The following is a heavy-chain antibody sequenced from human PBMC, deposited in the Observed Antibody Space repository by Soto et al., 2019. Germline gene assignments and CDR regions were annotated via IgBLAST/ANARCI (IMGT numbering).Heavy chain of an antibody. CDR3: ARDGPTSTTVVTPRSDRLDY. J-gene: IGHJ4*02. CDR2: ISAYNGNT. D-gene: IGHD4-17*01. V-gene: IGHV1-18*01. CDR1: GYTFTSYG. Sequence: QVQLVQSGAEVKKPGASVKVSCKASGYTFTSYGISWVRQAPGQGLEWMGWISAYNGNTNYAQKLQGRVTMTTDTSTSTAYMELRSLRSDDTAVYYCARDGPTSTTVVTPRSDRLDYWGQGTLVTVSS.